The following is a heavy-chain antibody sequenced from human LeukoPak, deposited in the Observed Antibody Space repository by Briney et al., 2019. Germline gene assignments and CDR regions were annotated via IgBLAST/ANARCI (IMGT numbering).Heavy chain of an antibody. J-gene: IGHJ4*02. CDR2: IYYSGST. CDR1: GGSISSYY. Sequence: SETLSLTCTVSGGSISSYYWSWIRQPPGKGLEWIGYIYYSGSTNYNPSLKSRVTISVDTSKNQFSLKLSSVTAADTAVYYCARVSAAGTPLFDYWGQGTLVTVSS. D-gene: IGHD6-13*01. V-gene: IGHV4-59*01. CDR3: ARVSAAGTPLFDY.